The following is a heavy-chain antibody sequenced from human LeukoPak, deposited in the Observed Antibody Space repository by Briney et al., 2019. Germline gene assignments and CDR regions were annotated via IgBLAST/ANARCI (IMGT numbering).Heavy chain of an antibody. J-gene: IGHJ4*02. CDR3: AKDGVVPAAPFDY. Sequence: GGSLTLSCAASGFTLSSYSLSWVRQGQPQGMEWESAMSGSGGSTYYADSAKERFAISRDNSNNTLYLQMISLRTEDTAVYYCAKDGVVPAAPFDYWGQGTLVTVSS. D-gene: IGHD2-2*01. V-gene: IGHV3-23*01. CDR2: MSGSGGST. CDR1: GFTLSSYS.